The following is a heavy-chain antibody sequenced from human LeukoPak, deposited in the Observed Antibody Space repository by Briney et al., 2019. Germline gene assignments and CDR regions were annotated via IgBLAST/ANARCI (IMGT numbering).Heavy chain of an antibody. CDR1: GXSISSGGYY. J-gene: IGHJ4*02. V-gene: IGHV4-31*03. Sequence: PSQTLSLTCTVSGXSISSGGYYWSWIRQHPGKGLEWIGYIYYSGSTYYNPSLKSRVTISVDTSKNQFSLKLSSVTAADTAVYSCARDQHDYVWGSYPGDYWGQGTLVTVSS. CDR2: IYYSGST. D-gene: IGHD3-16*01. CDR3: ARDQHDYVWGSYPGDY.